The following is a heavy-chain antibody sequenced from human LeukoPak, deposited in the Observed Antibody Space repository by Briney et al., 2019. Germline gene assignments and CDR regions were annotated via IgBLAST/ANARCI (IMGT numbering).Heavy chain of an antibody. CDR3: AREWGYGSGSYYSGYFDY. D-gene: IGHD3-10*01. Sequence: PSETLSLTCTVSGGSISNYFWTWIRQPPGKGLEWIGYIDYSGSTNYNPSLKSRVTISVDTSKNQFSLKLTSVTAADTAVYYCAREWGYGSGSYYSGYFDYWGQGTLVTVSS. CDR1: GGSISNYF. CDR2: IDYSGST. V-gene: IGHV4-59*01. J-gene: IGHJ4*02.